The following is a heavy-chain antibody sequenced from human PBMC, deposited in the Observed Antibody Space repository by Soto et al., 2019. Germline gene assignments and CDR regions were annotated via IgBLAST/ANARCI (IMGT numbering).Heavy chain of an antibody. J-gene: IGHJ4*02. D-gene: IGHD3-16*01. Sequence: EVQLVESGGGLVQPGGSLRLSCAASGFKFNYYAMNWVRQVPGKGLEWVSYISATRAKIDYAASAKGRFTISRDNARNSLYLQMDRLRDEDTAVYHCVADSSYGIHWVRHFDQWGRGTLVTVSS. V-gene: IGHV3-48*02. CDR2: ISATRAKI. CDR3: VADSSYGIHWVRHFDQ. CDR1: GFKFNYYA.